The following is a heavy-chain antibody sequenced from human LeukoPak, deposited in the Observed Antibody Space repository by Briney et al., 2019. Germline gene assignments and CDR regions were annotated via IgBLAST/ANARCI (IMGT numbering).Heavy chain of an antibody. D-gene: IGHD2-15*01. J-gene: IGHJ3*02. CDR1: GGSFSGYY. CDR3: ASVGRTWDAFDI. CDR2: INHSGST. Sequence: SETLSLTCAVYGGSFSGYYCSWIRQPPGKGLEWIGEINHSGSTNYNPSLKSRVTISVDTSKNQFSLKLSSVTAADTAVYYCASVGRTWDAFDIWGQGTMVTVSS. V-gene: IGHV4-34*01.